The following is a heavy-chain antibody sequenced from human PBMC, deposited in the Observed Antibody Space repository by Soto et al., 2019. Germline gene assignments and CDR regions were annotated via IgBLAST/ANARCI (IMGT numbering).Heavy chain of an antibody. D-gene: IGHD3-16*01. CDR1: GFTFSNYA. CDR3: AKAYFVWSSEQPYYFDY. V-gene: IGHV3-23*01. J-gene: IGHJ4*02. CDR2: SSGSGGRS. Sequence: EVQLLDSGGGLVQPGGSLRLSCAASGFTFSNYAMTWVRQGPGKGLEWVSGSSGSGGRSYYADSVKGRFTISRDNSKSTLYLQMNSLRAEATAVYYCAKAYFVWSSEQPYYFDYWGQGTLVTVSS.